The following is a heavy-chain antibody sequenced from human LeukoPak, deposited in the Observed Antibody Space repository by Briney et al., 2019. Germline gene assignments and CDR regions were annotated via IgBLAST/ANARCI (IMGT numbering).Heavy chain of an antibody. Sequence: GGSLRLSYAASGFIFSGYWIHWVRQVPGKGLVWVSRINGDGSSRSHADSVRGRFTISRDTAKNTVHLQMNSLRAEDTAVYYCGKDYGDYVSIDYWGQGTLVTVSS. V-gene: IGHV3-74*01. J-gene: IGHJ4*02. CDR3: GKDYGDYVSIDY. CDR2: INGDGSSR. CDR1: GFIFSGYW. D-gene: IGHD4-17*01.